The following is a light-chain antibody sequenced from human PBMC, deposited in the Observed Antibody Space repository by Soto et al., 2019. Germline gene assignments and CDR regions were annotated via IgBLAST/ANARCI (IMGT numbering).Light chain of an antibody. J-gene: IGLJ1*01. Sequence: QSALTQPASVFGSPGQSITISCTGTSSDVGGYNYVSWYQQYPGKAPKLMIYDVSNRPSEVSNRFSGSKSGNTASLTISGLQAEDEADYYCSSYTISNTLVFGSGTKVTVL. CDR3: SSYTISNTLV. V-gene: IGLV2-14*01. CDR2: DVS. CDR1: SSDVGGYNY.